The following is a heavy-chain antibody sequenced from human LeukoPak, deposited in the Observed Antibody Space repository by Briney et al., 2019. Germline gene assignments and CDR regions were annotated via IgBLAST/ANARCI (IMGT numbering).Heavy chain of an antibody. V-gene: IGHV1-2*02. CDR3: ARDRLDGSRSYYIL. Sequence: GASVKVSCKASGYTFTGYYMHWVRQAPGQGLEWMGWINPNSGGTNYAQKFQGRVTMTRDTSISTAYMELSRLRSDDTAVYYCARDRLDGSRSYYILWVQGTLVTVSS. CDR2: INPNSGGT. CDR1: GYTFTGYY. D-gene: IGHD3-10*01. J-gene: IGHJ4*02.